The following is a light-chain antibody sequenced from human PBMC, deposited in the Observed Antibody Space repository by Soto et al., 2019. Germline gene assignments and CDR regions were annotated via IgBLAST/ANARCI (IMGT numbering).Light chain of an antibody. CDR2: GAS. CDR1: QSVSSY. CDR3: QQYNNWPRT. J-gene: IGKJ1*01. Sequence: EILMTQSPATLSVSPGERVTLSCRASQSVSSYLAWYQQKPGQPPRLLIYGASTRATGIPARFSGSGSGTEFTLTIGSLQSEDFAVYYCQQYNNWPRTFGQGAKVEI. V-gene: IGKV3-15*01.